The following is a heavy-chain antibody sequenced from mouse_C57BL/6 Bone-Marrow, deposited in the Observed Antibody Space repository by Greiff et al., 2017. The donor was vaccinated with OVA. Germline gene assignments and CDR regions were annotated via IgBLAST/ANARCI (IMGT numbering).Heavy chain of an antibody. J-gene: IGHJ4*01. CDR3: AREDYGSSFYAMDY. D-gene: IGHD1-1*01. V-gene: IGHV1-50*01. CDR1: GYTFTSYW. CDR2: IDPSDSYT. Sequence: QVQLQQSGAELVKPGASVKLSCKASGYTFTSYWMQWVKQRPGQGLEWIGEIDPSDSYTNYNQKFKGKATLTVDTSSSTAYMQLSSLTSEDSAVYYCAREDYGSSFYAMDYWGQGTSVTVSS.